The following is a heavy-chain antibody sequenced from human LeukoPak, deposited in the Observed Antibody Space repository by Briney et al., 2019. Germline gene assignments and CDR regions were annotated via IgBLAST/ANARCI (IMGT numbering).Heavy chain of an antibody. CDR1: GFTFGDYA. CDR3: TRDGSPYSYVHYFDY. J-gene: IGHJ4*02. D-gene: IGHD5-18*01. CDR2: IRSKAYGGTT. Sequence: GGSLRLSCTASGFTFGDYAMSWFRQAPGKGLEWVGFIRSKAYGGTTEYAASVKGRFTISRDDSKSIAYLQMNSLKTEDTAVYYCTRDGSPYSYVHYFDYWGQGTLVTVSS. V-gene: IGHV3-49*03.